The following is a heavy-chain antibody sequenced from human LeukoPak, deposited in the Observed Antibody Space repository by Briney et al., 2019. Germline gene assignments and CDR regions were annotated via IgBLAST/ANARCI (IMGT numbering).Heavy chain of an antibody. CDR1: GGTFSSYA. V-gene: IGHV1-69*13. CDR3: ARRGSDIVVVPAAPHYYYGMDV. J-gene: IGHJ6*02. CDR2: IIPIFGTA. D-gene: IGHD2-2*01. Sequence: GASVKVSCKASGGTFSSYAISWVRQAPGQGLEWMGGIIPIFGTANYAQKFQGRVTITADEPTSTAYMELSSLRSEDTAVYYCARRGSDIVVVPAAPHYYYGMDVWGQGTTVTVSS.